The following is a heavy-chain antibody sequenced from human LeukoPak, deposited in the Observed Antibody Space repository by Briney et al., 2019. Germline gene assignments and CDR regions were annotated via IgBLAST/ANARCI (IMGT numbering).Heavy chain of an antibody. D-gene: IGHD3/OR15-3a*01. CDR3: ARQTGSGLFTLP. J-gene: IGHJ4*02. V-gene: IGHV4-39*01. CDR1: GVSISSSNSY. Sequence: SETLSLTCTVSGVSISSSNSYWGWIRQPPGKGLEWIGSIYYTGSTYYNASLKSRVTISIDTSKNQISLRLTSVTATDTAMYYCARQTGSGLFTLPGGQGTLVTVSS. CDR2: IYYTGST.